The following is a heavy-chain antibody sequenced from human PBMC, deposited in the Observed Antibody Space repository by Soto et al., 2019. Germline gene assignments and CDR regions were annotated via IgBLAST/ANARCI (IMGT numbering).Heavy chain of an antibody. CDR3: ASNGGSYPHDAFDI. V-gene: IGHV3-33*01. CDR2: IWYDGSNK. CDR1: GFTFSSYG. J-gene: IGHJ3*02. Sequence: GGSLRLSCAASGFTFSSYGMHLVRQAPGKWLEGVAVIWYDGSNKYYADSVKGRFTISRDNSKKTLYMQMNSLRAEDTAVYYCASNGGSYPHDAFDIWGQGTMVTVSS. D-gene: IGHD1-26*01.